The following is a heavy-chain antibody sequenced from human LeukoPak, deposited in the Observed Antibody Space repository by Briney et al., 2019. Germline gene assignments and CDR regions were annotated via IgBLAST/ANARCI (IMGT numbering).Heavy chain of an antibody. V-gene: IGHV1-69*06. Sequence: GASVKVSCKASGGTFSSYAISWVQQAPGQGLEWMGGIIPIFGTANYAQKFQGRVTITADKSTSTAYMELSSLRSEDTAVYYCANAVTTGGDYWGQGTLVTVSS. CDR3: ANAVTTGGDY. CDR1: GGTFSSYA. D-gene: IGHD4-17*01. J-gene: IGHJ4*02. CDR2: IIPIFGTA.